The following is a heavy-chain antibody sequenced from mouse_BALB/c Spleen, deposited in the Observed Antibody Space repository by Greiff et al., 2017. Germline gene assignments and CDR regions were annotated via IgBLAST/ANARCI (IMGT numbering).Heavy chain of an antibody. CDR3: ARRGLGLAWFAY. Sequence: EVKLQESGGGLVKPGGSLKLSCAASGFAFSSYDMSWVRQTPEKRLEWVAYISSGGGSTYYPDTVKGRFTISRDNAKNTLYLQMSSLKSEDTAMYYCARRGLGLAWFAYWGQGTLVTVSA. J-gene: IGHJ3*01. D-gene: IGHD3-3*01. CDR1: GFAFSSYD. CDR2: ISSGGGST. V-gene: IGHV5-12-1*01.